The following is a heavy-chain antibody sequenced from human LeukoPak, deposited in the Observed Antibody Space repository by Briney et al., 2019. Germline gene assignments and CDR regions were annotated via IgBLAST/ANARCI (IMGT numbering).Heavy chain of an antibody. Sequence: PSETLSLTCTVSGGSINSYYWSWIRQPPGKGLEWIGYIYYSGSTNYNPSLKSRVTISVDTSKNQFSLRLSSVTAADTAVYYCARVTGYMTENYFDYWGQGTLITVSS. J-gene: IGHJ4*02. CDR2: IYYSGST. CDR3: ARVTGYMTENYFDY. V-gene: IGHV4-59*01. CDR1: GGSINSYY. D-gene: IGHD6-13*01.